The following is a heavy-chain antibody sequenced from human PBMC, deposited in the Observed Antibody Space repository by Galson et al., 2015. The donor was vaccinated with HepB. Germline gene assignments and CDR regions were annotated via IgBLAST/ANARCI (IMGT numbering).Heavy chain of an antibody. D-gene: IGHD3-22*01. CDR1: GGSLSKYA. Sequence: SVKVSCKASGGSLSKYALSRVRQAPGQGLEWMGGLIPMFGTTNYAQKFQGRVTIAAEESTGTAYMDLSSLRPEDTAVYFCARGALPSAYSSGPYGFDPWGQGTLFTVSS. CDR2: LIPMFGTT. J-gene: IGHJ5*02. CDR3: ARGALPSAYSSGPYGFDP. V-gene: IGHV1-69*13.